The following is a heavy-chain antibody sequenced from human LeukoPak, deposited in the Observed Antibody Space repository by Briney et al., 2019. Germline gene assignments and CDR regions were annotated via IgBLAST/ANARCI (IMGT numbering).Heavy chain of an antibody. CDR3: ASTGGYRSSTSCSMGNDY. J-gene: IGHJ4*02. Sequence: SETLSLTCTVSGGSISSSSYYWGWIRQPPGKGLEWIGSIYYSGSTYYNPSLKSRVTISVDTSKNQFSLKLSSVTAADTAVYYCASTGGYRSSTSCSMGNDYWGQGTLVTVSS. V-gene: IGHV4-39*01. D-gene: IGHD2-2*01. CDR1: GGSISSSSYY. CDR2: IYYSGST.